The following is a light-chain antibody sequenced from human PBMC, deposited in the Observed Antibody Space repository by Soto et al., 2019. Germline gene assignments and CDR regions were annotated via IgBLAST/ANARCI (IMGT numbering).Light chain of an antibody. J-gene: IGLJ2*01. V-gene: IGLV1-47*01. Sequence: QSALTQPPSASGTPGQRVTISCSGSSSNIGNNHVYWYQQLPGTAPKLLIYRDNQRPSGVPDRFSGSRSGTSASLAISGLRFEDEADYHCAAWDGSLSGVVFGGGTKVTVL. CDR3: AAWDGSLSGVV. CDR1: SSNIGNNH. CDR2: RDN.